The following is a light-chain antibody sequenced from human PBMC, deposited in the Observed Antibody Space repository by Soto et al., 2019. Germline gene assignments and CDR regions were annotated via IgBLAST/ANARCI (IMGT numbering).Light chain of an antibody. Sequence: DIQLTQSPSTLSASVGDRVTITCRASQSITSWLAWYQQKPGKAPKLLIYRASSLESGVPSRFRGSGSGTEFTLTISSLQPEDFATYYCQQYNNFPYTFGQGTKLEIK. V-gene: IGKV1-5*03. CDR1: QSITSW. CDR2: RAS. CDR3: QQYNNFPYT. J-gene: IGKJ2*01.